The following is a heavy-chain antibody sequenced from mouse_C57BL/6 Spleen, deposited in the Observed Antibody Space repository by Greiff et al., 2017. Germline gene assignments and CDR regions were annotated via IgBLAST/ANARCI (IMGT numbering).Heavy chain of an antibody. V-gene: IGHV5S21*01. CDR1: GFTFSSYA. D-gene: IGHD2-2*01. Sequence: VQAAESGEGLVKPGGFLKLSCAASGFTFSSYAMSWVRQTPEQRLEWVAYISSCGDYTYYADTDKYQFTSSSNNARNTLYMQVSSLKCEDTAMDYWAKDGRRAVVTTCFDYWGQGTTLTVSS. CDR3: AKDGRRAVVTTCFDY. J-gene: IGHJ2*01. CDR2: ISSCGDYT.